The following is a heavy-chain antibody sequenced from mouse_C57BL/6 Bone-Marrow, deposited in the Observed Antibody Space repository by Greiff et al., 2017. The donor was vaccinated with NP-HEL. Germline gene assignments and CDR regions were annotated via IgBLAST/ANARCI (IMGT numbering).Heavy chain of an antibody. CDR3: ARGDYDKEYYFDY. Sequence: VQLQQPGAELVKPGASVKMSCKASGYTFTSYWITWVKQRPGQGLEWIGDIYPGSGSTNYNEKFKSKATLTVDTSSSTAYMQLSSLTSEDSAVYYCARGDYDKEYYFDYWGQGTTLTVSS. J-gene: IGHJ2*01. D-gene: IGHD2-4*01. V-gene: IGHV1-55*01. CDR2: IYPGSGST. CDR1: GYTFTSYW.